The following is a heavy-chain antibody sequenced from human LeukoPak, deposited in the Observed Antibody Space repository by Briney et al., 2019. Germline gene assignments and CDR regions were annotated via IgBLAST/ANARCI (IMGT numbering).Heavy chain of an antibody. D-gene: IGHD3-10*01. CDR2: ISGSGGST. J-gene: IGHJ4*02. Sequence: PGGSLRLSCAASGFTFSSYAMSWVRQAPGKGLEWVSAISGSGGSTYYADSVKGRFTISRDNSKNTLYLQINSLRAEDTAVYYCAKPPKLWFGERNYFDYWGQGTLVTVSS. V-gene: IGHV3-23*01. CDR3: AKPPKLWFGERNYFDY. CDR1: GFTFSSYA.